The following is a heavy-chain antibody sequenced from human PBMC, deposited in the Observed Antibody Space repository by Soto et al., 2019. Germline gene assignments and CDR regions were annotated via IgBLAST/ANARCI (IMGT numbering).Heavy chain of an antibody. D-gene: IGHD1-26*01. J-gene: IGHJ3*02. V-gene: IGHV4-30-4*01. CDR2: IHSSGSI. CDR3: ARRFSGSYYLDAFDI. Sequence: PSETLSLTCTVSGGSISSDDYYWSWIRQAPGRGLEWIGYIHSSGSIYYNPSLKSRATMSIDTAGNQFSLKLSSVTAADTAVYYCARRFSGSYYLDAFDIWGQGTMVTVSS. CDR1: GGSISSDDYY.